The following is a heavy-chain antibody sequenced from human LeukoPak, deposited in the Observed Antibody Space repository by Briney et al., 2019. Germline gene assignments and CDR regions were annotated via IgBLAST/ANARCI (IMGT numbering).Heavy chain of an antibody. Sequence: PSETLSLTCTVSGGSISGYYWRWIRLPPGGGVEWIGYINYSGSTDYNPSLKSRVTISVDTSKNQFSLNLRAVTAADTAVYYCAREYSSFEYWGQGILVTVSS. D-gene: IGHD3-22*01. V-gene: IGHV4-59*01. CDR1: GGSISGYY. J-gene: IGHJ4*02. CDR3: AREYSSFEY. CDR2: INYSGST.